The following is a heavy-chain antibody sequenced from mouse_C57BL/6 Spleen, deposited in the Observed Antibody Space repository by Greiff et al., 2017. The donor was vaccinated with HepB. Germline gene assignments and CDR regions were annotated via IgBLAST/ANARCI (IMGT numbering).Heavy chain of an antibody. V-gene: IGHV3-6*01. CDR1: GYSITSGYY. CDR2: ISYDGSN. D-gene: IGHD2-3*01. CDR3: ATDGYYEGYYAMDY. Sequence: EVKLMESGPGLVKPSQSLSLTCSVTGYSITSGYYWTWIRQFPGNKLEWMGYISYDGSNNYNPSLKNRISITRDTSKNQFFLKLNAVTTEDTATYYCATDGYYEGYYAMDYWGQGTSVTVSS. J-gene: IGHJ4*01.